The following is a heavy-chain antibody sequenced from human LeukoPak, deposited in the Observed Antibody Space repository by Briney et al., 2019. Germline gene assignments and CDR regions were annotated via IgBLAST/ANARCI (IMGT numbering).Heavy chain of an antibody. V-gene: IGHV4-59*01. J-gene: IGHJ4*02. Sequence: SETLSLTCTASGGSISSYFWSWIRQPPGKGLEWIGYIHYTGSTNYNPSLKSRVTISIDTSKNQFSLKLSSVSAADTAVYFFAREVTGGMHYFDYWGQGNLVTVSS. CDR3: AREVTGGMHYFDY. CDR1: GGSISSYF. CDR2: IHYTGST. D-gene: IGHD2-21*02.